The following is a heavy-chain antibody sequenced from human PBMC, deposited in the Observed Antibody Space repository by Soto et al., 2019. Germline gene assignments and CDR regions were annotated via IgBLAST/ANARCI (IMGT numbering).Heavy chain of an antibody. Sequence: QEQLVQSGAEGKKPGSSVKVSCKASGGIFSIYAISWVRQAPGQGLEWLGGIIPIFGTANYAQKFQGRVTITADESTNTAYMDLSSLKSEDTAIYYCARGGSGYVWFNEFWGQGTLVTVSS. CDR3: ARGGSGYVWFNEF. V-gene: IGHV1-69*01. CDR1: GGIFSIYA. D-gene: IGHD3-22*01. J-gene: IGHJ4*02. CDR2: IIPIFGTA.